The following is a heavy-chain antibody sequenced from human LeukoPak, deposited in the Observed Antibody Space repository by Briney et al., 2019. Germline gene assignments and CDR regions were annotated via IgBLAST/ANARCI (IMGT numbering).Heavy chain of an antibody. Sequence: GGSLRLSCAASGFTFSSYSMNWVRQAPGKGPEWVSYISSSSSTIYYADSVKGRFTISRDNAKNSLYLQMNSLRAEDTAVYYCARDGGYYYDSSGYYFGDAFDIWGQGTMVTVSS. CDR3: ARDGGYYYDSSGYYFGDAFDI. V-gene: IGHV3-48*01. J-gene: IGHJ3*02. D-gene: IGHD3-22*01. CDR2: ISSSSSTI. CDR1: GFTFSSYS.